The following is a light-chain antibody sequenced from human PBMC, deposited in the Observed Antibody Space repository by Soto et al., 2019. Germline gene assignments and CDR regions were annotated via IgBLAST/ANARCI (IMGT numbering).Light chain of an antibody. V-gene: IGKV3-20*01. CDR1: QSVSSSY. CDR2: GAS. Sequence: EIVLTQSPGTLSLSPGERATLSCRATQSVSSSYLAWYQQKPGQAPRLLIYGASSRATGIPDRFSGSGSGTDFTLTISRLEPEDFAVYYCQQYSRSPVTFGGGTKVEIK. CDR3: QQYSRSPVT. J-gene: IGKJ4*01.